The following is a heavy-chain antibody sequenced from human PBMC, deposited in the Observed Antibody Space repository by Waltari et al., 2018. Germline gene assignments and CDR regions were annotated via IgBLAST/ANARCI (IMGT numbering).Heavy chain of an antibody. Sequence: EVQLAESGGALVKPGGFLRLSCAASGFTFRSYEMIWVRRAPAKGLEWVSYISSTGNTIYYADSVQGRFTSSRDNAKNSLYLQMDSLRAEDTGIYYCARDSGSASFYLDHWGQGTLVTVSS. D-gene: IGHD5-12*01. CDR3: ARDSGSASFYLDH. J-gene: IGHJ4*02. V-gene: IGHV3-48*03. CDR2: ISSTGNTI. CDR1: GFTFRSYE.